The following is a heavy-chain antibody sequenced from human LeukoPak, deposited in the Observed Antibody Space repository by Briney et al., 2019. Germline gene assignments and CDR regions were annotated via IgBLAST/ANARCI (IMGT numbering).Heavy chain of an antibody. D-gene: IGHD3-10*01. CDR3: ARSSVRGDPGNWFDP. Sequence: GASVKVSCKASGGTFSSYAISWVRQAPGQGLEWMGGIIPIFGTANYAQKFQGRVTITTDESTSTAYMELSSPRSEDTAVYYCARSSVRGDPGNWFDPWGQGTLVTVSS. CDR2: IIPIFGTA. V-gene: IGHV1-69*05. CDR1: GGTFSSYA. J-gene: IGHJ5*02.